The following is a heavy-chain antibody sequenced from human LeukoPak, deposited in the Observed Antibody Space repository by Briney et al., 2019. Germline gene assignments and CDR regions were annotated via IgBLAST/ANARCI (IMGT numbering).Heavy chain of an antibody. D-gene: IGHD3-10*01. CDR2: IYSGGST. CDR1: GFTVSSNY. Sequence: PGGSLRLSCAASGFTVSSNYMSWVRQAPGKGLEWVSVIYSGGSTYYADSVKGRFTISRDNSKNTLYLQMNSLRAEDTAVYYCAREAMVRGVVYGMDVWGQGTTVTVSS. J-gene: IGHJ6*02. CDR3: AREAMVRGVVYGMDV. V-gene: IGHV3-66*01.